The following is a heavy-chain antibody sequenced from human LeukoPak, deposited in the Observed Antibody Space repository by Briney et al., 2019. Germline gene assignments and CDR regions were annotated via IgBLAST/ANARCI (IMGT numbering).Heavy chain of an antibody. CDR2: INYSGST. J-gene: IGHJ4*02. CDR1: GGSISSYY. D-gene: IGHD3-10*01. CDR3: ARIRSSLTVDY. V-gene: IGHV4-59*01. Sequence: SEILSLTCTVSGGSISSYYWSWIRQPPGKGLEWMGDINYSGSTTYNPSLTSRVIISVDTSKNQFSLNLTSVTAADTAVYFCARIRSSLTVDYWGQGTLVSVSS.